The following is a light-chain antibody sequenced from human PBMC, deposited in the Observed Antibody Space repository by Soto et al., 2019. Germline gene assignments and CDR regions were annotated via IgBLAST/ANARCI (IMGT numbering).Light chain of an antibody. V-gene: IGKV1D-16*01. CDR1: QGVSTW. CDR2: TAS. J-gene: IGKJ4*01. CDR3: QQYNSYSRS. Sequence: DIQMTQSPSSVSASVGDIVTTTCRASQGVSTWLAWYQQKPGKAPNLLIYTASSLQSGVPSRFRGSTSGTEFTLTISSLQPDDFATYYCQQYNSYSRSFGGGTKVDIK.